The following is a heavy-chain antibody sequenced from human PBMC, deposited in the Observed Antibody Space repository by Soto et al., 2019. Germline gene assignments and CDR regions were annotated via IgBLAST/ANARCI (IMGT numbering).Heavy chain of an antibody. CDR3: ARDMANYDFWSGVRYYYYSMDV. V-gene: IGHV4-59*01. D-gene: IGHD3-3*01. CDR1: GGSISSYY. Sequence: SETLSLTCTVSGGSISSYYWSWIRQPPGKGLEWIGYIYYSGSTNYNPSLKSRVTISVDTSKNQFSLKLSSVTAADTAVYYCARDMANYDFWSGVRYYYYSMDVWGKGTRFTVSS. J-gene: IGHJ6*03. CDR2: IYYSGST.